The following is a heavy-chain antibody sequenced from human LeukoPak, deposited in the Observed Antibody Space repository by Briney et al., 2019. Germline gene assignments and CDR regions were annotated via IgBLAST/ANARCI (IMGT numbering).Heavy chain of an antibody. CDR1: GFTFDDYA. J-gene: IGHJ4*02. Sequence: GRSLRLSCAASGFTFDDYAMHWVRQAPGKGLEWVSGISWNSGSIGYADSVKGRFTISRDNAKNSLYLQMNSLRAEDTALYYCEKDRDYSSSGASVDSWGQGPLVTVSS. CDR3: EKDRDYSSSGASVDS. V-gene: IGHV3-9*01. CDR2: ISWNSGSI. D-gene: IGHD6-6*01.